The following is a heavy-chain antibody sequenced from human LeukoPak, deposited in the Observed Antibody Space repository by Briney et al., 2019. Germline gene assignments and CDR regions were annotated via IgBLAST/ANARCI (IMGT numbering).Heavy chain of an antibody. CDR1: GFTFGDHA. D-gene: IGHD3-10*01. Sequence: GGSLRLSCRGSGFTFGDHAMSWVRQAPGKGLEWVSVIYSGGSTYYADSVKGRFTISRDNSKNTLYLQMNSLRAEDTAVYYCARDRRFGELDYWGQGTLVTVSS. CDR3: ARDRRFGELDY. CDR2: IYSGGST. V-gene: IGHV3-53*01. J-gene: IGHJ4*02.